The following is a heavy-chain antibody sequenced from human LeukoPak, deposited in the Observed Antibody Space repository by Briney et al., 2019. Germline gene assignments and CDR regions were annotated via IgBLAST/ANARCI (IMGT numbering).Heavy chain of an antibody. CDR2: IYYTGTT. D-gene: IGHD3-10*01. V-gene: IGHV4-59*02. Sequence: PSETLSLTCTVSGGSVNNYYWSWIRQAPGKELEWIGYIYYTGTTNYNPSLKSRVTMSIDRSDHEFSLKERSVTAADTAVYYCARGGGWFDPWGQGTLVSVSS. CDR3: ARGGGWFDP. CDR1: GGSVNNYY. J-gene: IGHJ5*02.